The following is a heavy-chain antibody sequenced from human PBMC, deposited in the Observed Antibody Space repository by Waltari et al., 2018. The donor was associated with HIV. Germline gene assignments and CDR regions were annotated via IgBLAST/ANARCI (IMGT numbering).Heavy chain of an antibody. J-gene: IGHJ6*02. CDR2: MNPNSGNT. CDR3: SRGLHCTATSCLLYHGMDV. CDR1: GYTFSTYD. Sequence: QVQLVQSGAEVKKPGASVKVSCKASGYTFSTYDINWVRQATGQGLEWMGWMNPNSGNTGKAQKFEGRVNMTRNSSIRTAYMELSSLRSDDTAVYYCSRGLHCTATSCLLYHGMDVWGQGTAVSVSS. D-gene: IGHD2-2*01. V-gene: IGHV1-8*01.